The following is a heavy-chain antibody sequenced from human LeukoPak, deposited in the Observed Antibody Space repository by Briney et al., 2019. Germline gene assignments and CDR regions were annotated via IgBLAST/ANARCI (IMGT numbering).Heavy chain of an antibody. CDR2: INHSGST. CDR3: ARSPGKFDP. Sequence: SETLSLTCAVYGGSFSGYYWSWIRQPPGKGLEWIGEINHSGSTNYNPSLKSRVTISVDTSKNQFSPKLSSVTAADTAVYYCARSPGKFDPWGQGTLVTVSS. CDR1: GGSFSGYY. J-gene: IGHJ5*02. V-gene: IGHV4-34*01.